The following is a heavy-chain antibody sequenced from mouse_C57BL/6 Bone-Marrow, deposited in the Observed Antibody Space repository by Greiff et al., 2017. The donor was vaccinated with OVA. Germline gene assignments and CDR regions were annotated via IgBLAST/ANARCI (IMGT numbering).Heavy chain of an antibody. J-gene: IGHJ2*01. D-gene: IGHD4-1*02. CDR2: IHPNSGST. CDR3: AREGNWDHYLDY. CDR1: GYTFTSYW. Sequence: QVHVKQPGAELVKPGASVKLSCKASGYTFTSYWMHWVKQRPGQGLEWIGMIHPNSGSTNYNEKFKSKATLTVDKSSSTAYMQLSSLTSEDSAVYYCAREGNWDHYLDYWGQGTTLTVSS. V-gene: IGHV1-64*01.